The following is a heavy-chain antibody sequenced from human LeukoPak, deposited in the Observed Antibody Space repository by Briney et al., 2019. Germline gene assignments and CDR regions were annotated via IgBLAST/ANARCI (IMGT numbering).Heavy chain of an antibody. CDR2: ISHSGST. CDR1: GCSLSSGGYY. V-gene: IGHV4-30-2*03. J-gene: IGHJ4*02. Sequence: SETLSLTCTVSGCSLSSGGYYWSWIRQPPGKGLEGIGYISHSGSTSYTPTLKSPVKMSVETSKNQFSLKLSSVTAADTAVYCCARHIHWGRSLWYFDYWGEGTLGTVSS. CDR3: ARHIHWGRSLWYFDY. D-gene: IGHD7-27*01.